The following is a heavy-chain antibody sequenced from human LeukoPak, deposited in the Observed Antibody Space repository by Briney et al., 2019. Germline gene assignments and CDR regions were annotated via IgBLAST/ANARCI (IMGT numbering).Heavy chain of an antibody. J-gene: IGHJ2*01. CDR2: IYYSGST. CDR3: ARSDYDTSKFDL. Sequence: SETLSLTCTVSGDSISSYYWSWIRQPPGKGLEWIGYIYYSGSTNYNPSLKSRVTISVDTSKNQFSLKLSSVTVADTAVYYCARSDYDTSKFDLWGRGTLVTVSS. V-gene: IGHV4-59*01. D-gene: IGHD3-22*01. CDR1: GDSISSYY.